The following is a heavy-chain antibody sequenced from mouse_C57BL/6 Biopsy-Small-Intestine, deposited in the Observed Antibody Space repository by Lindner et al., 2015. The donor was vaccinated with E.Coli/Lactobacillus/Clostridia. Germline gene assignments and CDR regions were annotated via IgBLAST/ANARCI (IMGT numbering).Heavy chain of an antibody. Sequence: VQLQESGPELVKPGASVKISCKASGYSFTGYFMNWVKQSHGKSLEWIGRINPYNGDTFYNQKFKGKATLTVDKSSSTAHMELRSLTSEDSAVYYCARGSYGNSNGYAVDYWGQGTSVTVSS. CDR1: GYSFTGYF. V-gene: IGHV1-20*01. D-gene: IGHD2-1*01. CDR3: ARGSYGNSNGYAVDY. CDR2: INPYNGDT. J-gene: IGHJ4*01.